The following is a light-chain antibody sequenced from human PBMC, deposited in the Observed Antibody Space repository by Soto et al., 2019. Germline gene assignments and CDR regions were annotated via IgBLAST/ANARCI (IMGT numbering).Light chain of an antibody. CDR2: GAS. J-gene: IGKJ3*01. CDR1: QSVSSSY. V-gene: IGKV3-20*01. Sequence: EIVLTQSPGTLSLSPGERATLSCRASQSVSSSYLGWYQQKAGQAPRLLIHGASSSATGIPDRFSGSVSGTDFSLTISRLEDEDFAVNYCQQYGRSPLFTFGPGTKVDIK. CDR3: QQYGRSPLFT.